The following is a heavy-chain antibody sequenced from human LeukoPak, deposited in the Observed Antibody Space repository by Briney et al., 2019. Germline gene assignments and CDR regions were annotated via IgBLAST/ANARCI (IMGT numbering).Heavy chain of an antibody. CDR2: IYSGGST. J-gene: IGHJ4*02. CDR3: ARDPQYSSSWNFDY. Sequence: GGSLRLSCAASGFTFSSYAMSWVRQAPGKGLEWVSVIYSGGSTYYADSVKGRFTISRDNSKNTLHLQMNSLRAEDPAVYYCARDPQYSSSWNFDYWGQGTLVTVSS. D-gene: IGHD6-13*01. V-gene: IGHV3-66*02. CDR1: GFTFSSYA.